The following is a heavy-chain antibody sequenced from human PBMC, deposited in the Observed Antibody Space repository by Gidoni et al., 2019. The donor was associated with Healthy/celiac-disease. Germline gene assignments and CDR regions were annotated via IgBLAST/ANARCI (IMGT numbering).Heavy chain of an antibody. D-gene: IGHD4-17*01. CDR1: GGSISSGSYY. CDR3: ARAQDDYGGNSGAFDY. V-gene: IGHV4-61*02. Sequence: QVQLQESGPGLVKPSQTLSLTCTVSGGSISSGSYYWRWIRQPAGKGLEWIGRIYTSGSTNYNPSLKSRVTISVDTSKNQFSLKLSSVTAADTAVYYCARAQDDYGGNSGAFDYWGQGTLVTVSS. CDR2: IYTSGST. J-gene: IGHJ4*02.